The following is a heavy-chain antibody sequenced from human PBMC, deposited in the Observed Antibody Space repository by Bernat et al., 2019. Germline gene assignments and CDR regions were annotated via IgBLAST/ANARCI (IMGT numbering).Heavy chain of an antibody. CDR1: TFSSYG. V-gene: IGHV3-33*01. J-gene: IGHJ4*02. D-gene: IGHD2-15*01. CDR3: ARDGARWLDY. CDR2: IWYDGSNQ. Sequence: TFSSYGMHWVRQAPGKGLEWVAVIWYDGSNQYYADSVKGRFTISRDNSKNTLYLQMNSLRAEDTAIYYCARDGARWLDYWGQGTLSPSPQ.